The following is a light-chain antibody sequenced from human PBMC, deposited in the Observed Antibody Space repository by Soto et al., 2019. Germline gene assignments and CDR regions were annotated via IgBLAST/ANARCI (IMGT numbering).Light chain of an antibody. V-gene: IGKV1-33*01. Sequence: DIQMTQSPSSLSASIGDRVTITCQASQDISHFLNWFQQKPGKAPKLLIYDASNLETGVPSRFSGSGSGTDFTFTISSLQPEDVATYYCQHFDNLPFTFCPGTKVDIK. CDR1: QDISHF. CDR2: DAS. J-gene: IGKJ3*01. CDR3: QHFDNLPFT.